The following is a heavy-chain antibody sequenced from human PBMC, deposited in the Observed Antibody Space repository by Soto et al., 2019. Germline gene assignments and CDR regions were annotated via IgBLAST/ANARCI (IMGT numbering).Heavy chain of an antibody. Sequence: PSETLSLTCTVSGGSISSYYWSWIRQPPGKGLEWIGYIYYSGSTNYNPSLKSRVTISVDTSKNQFSLRLSSVTAADTAVYYCARARGPVDIVAYGMDVWGQGTTVTVSS. CDR2: IYYSGST. V-gene: IGHV4-59*01. CDR3: ARARGPVDIVAYGMDV. J-gene: IGHJ6*02. CDR1: GGSISSYY. D-gene: IGHD5-12*01.